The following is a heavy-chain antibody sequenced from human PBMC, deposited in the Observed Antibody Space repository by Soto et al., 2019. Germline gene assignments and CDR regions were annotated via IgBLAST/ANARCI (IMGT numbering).Heavy chain of an antibody. CDR1: GISFNNYA. CDR3: ANPPQYCSGTSCYLDY. V-gene: IGHV3-23*01. D-gene: IGHD2-2*01. J-gene: IGHJ4*02. Sequence: GGSLRLSGAAAGISFNNYAMTGVRQAPGKGLERVSTISAGGGTTYYADSAKGRFTISRDNFRKAVYLQMDGLRAEDTAMYYCANPPQYCSGTSCYLDYCGQGTLVTVSS. CDR2: ISAGGGTT.